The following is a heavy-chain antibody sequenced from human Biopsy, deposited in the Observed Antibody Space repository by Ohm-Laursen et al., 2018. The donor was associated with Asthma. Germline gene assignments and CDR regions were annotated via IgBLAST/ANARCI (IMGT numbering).Heavy chain of an antibody. D-gene: IGHD6-13*01. Sequence: SDTLSLTCSLSSGSGGYMRSGNYYWGWIRQPPGKGLEWIGSIYYSGTTYYNPSLESRVTVSGDTTKNQFSLKLTSVTAADTAVYYCVRGSSSWHHGPFHYHYGLDVWGQGTTATVSS. CDR2: IYYSGTT. CDR3: VRGSSSWHHGPFHYHYGLDV. J-gene: IGHJ6*02. CDR1: SGSGGYMRSGNYY. V-gene: IGHV4-39*01.